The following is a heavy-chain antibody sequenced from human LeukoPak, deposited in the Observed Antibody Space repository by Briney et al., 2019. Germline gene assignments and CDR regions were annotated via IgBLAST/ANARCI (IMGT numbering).Heavy chain of an antibody. V-gene: IGHV3-7*01. CDR1: GFTFSSYW. J-gene: IGHJ4*02. Sequence: EGSLRLSCAASGFTFSSYWMSWVRQAPGKGLEWVANIKQDGSEKYYVDSVKGRFTISRDNAKNSLYLQMNSLRAEDTAVYYCAREYSSGWYGYWGQGTLVTVSS. CDR3: AREYSSGWYGY. D-gene: IGHD6-19*01. CDR2: IKQDGSEK.